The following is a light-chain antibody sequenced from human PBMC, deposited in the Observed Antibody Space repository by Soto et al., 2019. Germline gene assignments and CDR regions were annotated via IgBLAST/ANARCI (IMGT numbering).Light chain of an antibody. CDR1: QSVLYSSNNKNY. CDR3: QHYYSTLT. Sequence: DIVMTQSPDSLAVSLGERATINCKSSQSVLYSSNNKNYLAWYQHKPGQPPKLLIYWASTRESGVPDRFSGSGSGTAFTLTISSLQAEDVAAYYCQHYYSTLTFGGGTKVDIK. V-gene: IGKV4-1*01. J-gene: IGKJ4*01. CDR2: WAS.